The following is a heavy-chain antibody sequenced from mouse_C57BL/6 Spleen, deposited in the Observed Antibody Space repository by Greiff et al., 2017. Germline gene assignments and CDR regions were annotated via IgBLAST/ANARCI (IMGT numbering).Heavy chain of an antibody. V-gene: IGHV1-26*01. CDR3: ARGTGGNSYWYFDV. CDR2: INPNNGGT. J-gene: IGHJ1*03. Sequence: EVQLVESGPELVKPGASVKISCKASGYTFTDYYMNWVKQSHGKSLEWIGDINPNNGGTSYNQKFKGKATLTVDKSSSTAYMELRSLTSEDSAVYYCARGTGGNSYWYFDVWGTGTTVTVSS. D-gene: IGHD2-1*01. CDR1: GYTFTDYY.